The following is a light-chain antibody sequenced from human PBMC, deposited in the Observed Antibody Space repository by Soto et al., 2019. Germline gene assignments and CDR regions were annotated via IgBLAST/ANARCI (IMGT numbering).Light chain of an antibody. CDR3: QLGGSARR. Sequence: IERGQSVASGGRSIGDRVTITIRASQGINIYLNWDRQKPGKAPERLIYSASNLQSGVPSRFSGSGSGADFTLTISGQQSADRATDYWQLGGSARRVGGGTRLETK. J-gene: IGKJ5*01. CDR2: SAS. V-gene: IGKV1-39*01. CDR1: QGINIY.